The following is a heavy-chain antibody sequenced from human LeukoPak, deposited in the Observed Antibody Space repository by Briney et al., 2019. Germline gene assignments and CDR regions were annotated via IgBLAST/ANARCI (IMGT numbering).Heavy chain of an antibody. CDR2: ITNSGGDT. CDR3: AKGSSSSRPYYFDY. J-gene: IGHJ4*02. CDR1: GFTFSSYA. D-gene: IGHD6-6*01. V-gene: IGHV3-23*01. Sequence: PGGSLRLSCAASGFTFSSYAMSWVRQAPGKGLEWVSAITNSGGDTYHADSVKGRFTISRDNSKNTLYPQMNSLRVEDTAVYYCAKGSSSSRPYYFDYWGQGTLVTVSS.